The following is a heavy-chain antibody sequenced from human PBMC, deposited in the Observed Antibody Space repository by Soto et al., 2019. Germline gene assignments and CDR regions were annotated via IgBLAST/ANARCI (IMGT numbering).Heavy chain of an antibody. CDR1: GYTFTGYY. CDR2: INPNSGGT. V-gene: IGHV1-2*04. J-gene: IGHJ3*02. Sequence: ASVKVSCKASGYTFTGYYMHWVRQAPGQGLEWMGWINPNSGGTNYAQKFQGWVTMTRNTSISTAYMELSSLRSEDTAVYYCARGPPSFYYDFWSAYDAFDIWGQGTMVTVSS. D-gene: IGHD3-3*01. CDR3: ARGPPSFYYDFWSAYDAFDI.